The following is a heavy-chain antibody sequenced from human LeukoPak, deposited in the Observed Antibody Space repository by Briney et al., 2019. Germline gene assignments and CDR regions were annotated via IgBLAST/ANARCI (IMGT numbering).Heavy chain of an antibody. CDR2: IKQDGSEK. V-gene: IGHV3-7*03. J-gene: IGHJ4*02. D-gene: IGHD2-15*01. CDR3: IKDISPGGLDH. Sequence: PGGSLRLSCAASGFTFSSYWMSWVRQAPGKGLEWVANIKQDGSEKYYVDSVKGRFTISRDNAKNSLYLQMNSLRAEDTALYYCIKDISPGGLDHWGQGTLVIVSS. CDR1: GFTFSSYW.